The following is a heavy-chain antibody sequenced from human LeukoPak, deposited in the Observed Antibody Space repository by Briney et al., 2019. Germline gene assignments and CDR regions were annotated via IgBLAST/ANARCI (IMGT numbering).Heavy chain of an antibody. Sequence: GGSLRLSCAASGFIFSSTGMHGVRQAPGKGLEGVAVIWFDGGNKYYADSVKGRFTISRDDSKNTVYLQMNSLRAEDTAVYYCAKDCEYCSNGYMDVWGKGTTVTVSS. CDR1: GFIFSSTG. J-gene: IGHJ6*03. CDR3: AKDCEYCSNGYMDV. CDR2: IWFDGGNK. D-gene: IGHD2-8*01. V-gene: IGHV3-33*06.